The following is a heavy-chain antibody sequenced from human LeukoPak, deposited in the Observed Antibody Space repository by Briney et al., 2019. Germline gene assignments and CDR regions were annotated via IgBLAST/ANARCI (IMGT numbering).Heavy chain of an antibody. V-gene: IGHV3-11*01. CDR2: ISSGAGTSI. Sequence: PGGSLRLSCAASGFSFSTYYMGWTRQAPGKGLEWVSYISSGAGTSIYYADSVRGRFFISRDNDKNSLYLQMNSLRAEDTAIYYCYASAVVASDYWGQGTLVTVSS. D-gene: IGHD6-19*01. J-gene: IGHJ4*02. CDR3: YASAVVASDY. CDR1: GFSFSTYY.